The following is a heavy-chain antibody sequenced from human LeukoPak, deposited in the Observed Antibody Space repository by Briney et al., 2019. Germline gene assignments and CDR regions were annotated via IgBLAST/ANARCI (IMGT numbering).Heavy chain of an antibody. D-gene: IGHD3-9*01. CDR3: ARQKTAPPIFEYYGMDI. J-gene: IGHJ6*02. Sequence: PSETLSLTCTVTGGSISSYYWSWIRQPPGKGLEWIGYIYYRGSTTYSPSLKSRVTISVDTSKNQFSLNLRFVTAADTAVYYCARQKTAPPIFEYYGMDIWGQGTTVTVSS. V-gene: IGHV4-59*08. CDR1: GGSISSYY. CDR2: IYYRGST.